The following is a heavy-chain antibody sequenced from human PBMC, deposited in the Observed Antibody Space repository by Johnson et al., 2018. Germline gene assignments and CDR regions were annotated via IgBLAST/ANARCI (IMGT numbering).Heavy chain of an antibody. CDR2: IKQDGNEK. V-gene: IGHV3-7*01. Sequence: VQLVESGGGLVQXGGSXRLXCAASGFTFSSYWMSWVRQAPGTGLEWVANIKQDGNEKYYVDSVKGRFTISRDNAKNSLYLQMDSLRAEDTAVYYCAKRRDDYNTRAAFDIWGQGTMGSFSS. CDR1: GFTFSSYW. J-gene: IGHJ3*02. D-gene: IGHD5-24*01. CDR3: AKRRDDYNTRAAFDI.